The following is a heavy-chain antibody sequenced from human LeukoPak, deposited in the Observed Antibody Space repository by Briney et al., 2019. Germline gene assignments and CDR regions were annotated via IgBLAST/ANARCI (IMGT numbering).Heavy chain of an antibody. D-gene: IGHD3-22*01. CDR3: ARGYYYDSSGWNWFDP. CDR2: IRYDGSNK. J-gene: IGHJ5*02. Sequence: GGSLRLSCAASGFTFSSYGMHWVRQAPGKGLEWVAFIRYDGSNKYYADSVKGRFTISRDNSKNTLYLQMNSLRAEDTAVYYCARGYYYDSSGWNWFDPWGQGTLVTVSS. CDR1: GFTFSSYG. V-gene: IGHV3-30*02.